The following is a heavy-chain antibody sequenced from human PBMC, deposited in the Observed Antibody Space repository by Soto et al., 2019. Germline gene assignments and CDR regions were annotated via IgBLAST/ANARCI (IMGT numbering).Heavy chain of an antibody. CDR1: GYTFTSYA. CDR2: INAGNGNT. CDR3: ARGLITGSHYSGGWYYFDS. Sequence: ASVKVSCKASGYTFTSYAMHWVRQAPGQRLEWMGWINAGNGNTKYSQKFQGRVTITRDTSASTAYMELSSLRSEDTAVYYCARGLITGSHYSGGWYYFDSWGQGTQVTVS. J-gene: IGHJ4*02. D-gene: IGHD6-19*01. V-gene: IGHV1-3*01.